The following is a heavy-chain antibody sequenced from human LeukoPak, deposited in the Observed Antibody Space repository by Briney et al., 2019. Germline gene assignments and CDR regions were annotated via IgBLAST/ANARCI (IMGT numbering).Heavy chain of an antibody. Sequence: GGSLRLSCAAPGSTVSSNYMSWVRQAPGKGLEWVSVIYSGGSTYYADSVKGRFTISRHNSKNTLYLQMNSLRAEDTAVYYCARVFDDYGDYRAFDIWGQGTMVTVSS. CDR2: IYSGGST. V-gene: IGHV3-53*04. CDR1: GSTVSSNY. J-gene: IGHJ3*02. CDR3: ARVFDDYGDYRAFDI. D-gene: IGHD4-17*01.